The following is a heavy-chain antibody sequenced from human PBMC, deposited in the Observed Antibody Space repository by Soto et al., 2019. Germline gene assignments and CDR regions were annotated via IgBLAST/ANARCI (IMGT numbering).Heavy chain of an antibody. V-gene: IGHV4-59*01. CDR2: IYYSGST. Sequence: QVQLQESGPGLVKPSETLSLTCTVSGGSISSYYWSWIRQPPGKGLEWIGYIYYSGSTNYNPSLKSRVTISVDTSKNQFSLKLSSVTAEDAAVYYCARLGYCSGGSCDYFDYWGQGTLVTVSS. CDR3: ARLGYCSGGSCDYFDY. CDR1: GGSISSYY. D-gene: IGHD2-15*01. J-gene: IGHJ4*02.